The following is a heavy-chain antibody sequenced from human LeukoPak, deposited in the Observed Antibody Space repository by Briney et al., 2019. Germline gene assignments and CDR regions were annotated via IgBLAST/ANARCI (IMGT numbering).Heavy chain of an antibody. D-gene: IGHD1-7*01. J-gene: IGHJ5*02. V-gene: IGHV4-4*07. Sequence: SETLSLTCTVSGASISSYYWSWIRQPAGKGLEWIGRIYVSGSTTYNPSLESRVTISLDTSKNQISLRLTSMTAADTAVYYCARDSGTTGEVKFNPWGQGTLVTVSS. CDR2: IYVSGST. CDR1: GASISSYY. CDR3: ARDSGTTGEVKFNP.